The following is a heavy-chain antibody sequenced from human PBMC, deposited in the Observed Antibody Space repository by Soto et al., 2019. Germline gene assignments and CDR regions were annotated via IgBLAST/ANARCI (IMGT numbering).Heavy chain of an antibody. CDR3: ARIESGYYGTSFDY. D-gene: IGHD3-9*01. V-gene: IGHV4-39*01. CDR1: GGSISSSSYY. J-gene: IGHJ4*02. CDR2: IYYSGST. Sequence: ETLSLTCTVSGGSISSSSYYWGWIRQPPGKGLEWIGSIYYSGSTYYNPSLKSRVTISVDTSKNQFSLKLSSVTAADTAVYYCARIESGYYGTSFDYWGQGTLVTVSS.